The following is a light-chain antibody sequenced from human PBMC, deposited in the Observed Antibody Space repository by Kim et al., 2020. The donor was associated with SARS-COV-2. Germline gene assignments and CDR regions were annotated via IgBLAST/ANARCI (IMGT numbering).Light chain of an antibody. CDR1: QTIGNSF. CDR3: HQYEESPRT. V-gene: IGKV3-20*01. J-gene: IGKJ1*01. CDR2: GAS. Sequence: EIVLTQSPGTLSLYPGERATLSCRASQTIGNSFLAWYQQKPGQAPRPLINGASNRAAGIPDRFSGSGSGTDFTLTISRLEPEDFAVYYCHQYEESPRTFGQGTKVEIK.